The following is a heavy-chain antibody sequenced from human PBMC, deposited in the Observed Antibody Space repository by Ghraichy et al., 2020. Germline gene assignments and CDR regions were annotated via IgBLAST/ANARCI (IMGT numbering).Heavy chain of an antibody. Sequence: LSLTCAASGFTSEDYAMHWVRQVPGKGLEWVSGISWNSGSIIYADSVKGRFTISRDNAKNSLFLQMNSLRVEDTALYYCARGLAGDPPAFDVWGQGTMVTVSS. J-gene: IGHJ3*01. V-gene: IGHV3-9*02. CDR3: ARGLAGDPPAFDV. CDR1: GFTSEDYA. CDR2: ISWNSGSI. D-gene: IGHD6-19*01.